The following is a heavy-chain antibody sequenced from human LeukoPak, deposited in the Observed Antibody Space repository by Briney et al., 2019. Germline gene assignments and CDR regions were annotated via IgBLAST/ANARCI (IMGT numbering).Heavy chain of an antibody. D-gene: IGHD3-22*01. J-gene: IGHJ6*03. CDR1: GGAIISYY. CDR3: ARLKFYDSTGYSPGYYMDV. CDR2: IYPTGNT. Sequence: SETLSLTCSVSGGAIISYYWSWIRQPAGKGPEWIASIYPTGNTDYNPSPKTRVTMSTDLSKKQFSLRMRSVTAADTAVYYCARLKFYDSTGYSPGYYMDVWGKGTAVTVS. V-gene: IGHV4-4*07.